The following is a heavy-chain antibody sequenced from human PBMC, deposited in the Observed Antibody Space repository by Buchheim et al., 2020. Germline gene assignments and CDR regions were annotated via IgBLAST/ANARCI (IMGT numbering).Heavy chain of an antibody. CDR3: ARDGAAQVVSVEGPGWWFDP. D-gene: IGHD2-2*01. V-gene: IGHV1-46*03. CDR2: INPSGGST. J-gene: IGHJ5*02. Sequence: QVQLVQSGAEVKKPGASVKVSCKASGYTFTSYYMHWVRQAPGQGLEWMGIINPSGGSTNYAQKFQGRVTMTRDTSTTTVYMELSSLRSEDTAVYYCARDGAAQVVSVEGPGWWFDPWGQGTL. CDR1: GYTFTSYY.